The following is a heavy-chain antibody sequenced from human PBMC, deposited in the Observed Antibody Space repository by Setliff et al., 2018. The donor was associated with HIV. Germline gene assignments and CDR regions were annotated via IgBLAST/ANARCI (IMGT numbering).Heavy chain of an antibody. CDR2: IKEGGSEK. V-gene: IGHV3-7*02. Sequence: PGGSLRLSCAASGFLFHTYWMSWVRQAPGKGLEWVANIKEGGSEKYYVDSVKGRFTISRDNAKNSLHLQMNSLRAEDTSMYYCARSPIRMRYFDYWGQGALVTVSS. CDR1: GFLFHTYW. CDR3: ARSPIRMRYFDY. D-gene: IGHD2-8*01. J-gene: IGHJ4*02.